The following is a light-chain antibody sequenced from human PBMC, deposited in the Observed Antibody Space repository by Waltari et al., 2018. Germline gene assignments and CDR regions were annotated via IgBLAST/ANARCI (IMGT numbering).Light chain of an antibody. Sequence: QSLLTQPPSLSGAPGQGVTIPRTGPRSIIGAGYDVPWYQHLPGTAPKLLIYNNNNRPSGVPDRFSGSKSGTSASLAITGLQTEDEADYYCQSYDKSLGGLVVFGGGTKLTVL. CDR3: QSYDKSLGGLVV. CDR2: NNN. V-gene: IGLV1-40*01. CDR1: RSIIGAGYD. J-gene: IGLJ2*01.